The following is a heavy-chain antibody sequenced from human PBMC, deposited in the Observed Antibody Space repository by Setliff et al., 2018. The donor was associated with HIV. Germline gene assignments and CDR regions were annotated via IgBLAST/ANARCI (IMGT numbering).Heavy chain of an antibody. CDR3: ARALDSSADIEGYFDF. J-gene: IGHJ4*02. CDR2: INPSSGGT. CDR1: GYTFIGYN. Sequence: ASVKVSCKASGYTFIGYNMHWVRQAPGQGLEWMGWINPSSGGTNYAQKFQGRVIMTRDTSISTAYMELSRLRSDDTAVYYCARALDSSADIEGYFDFWGQGMLVTVPQ. D-gene: IGHD2-15*01. V-gene: IGHV1-2*02.